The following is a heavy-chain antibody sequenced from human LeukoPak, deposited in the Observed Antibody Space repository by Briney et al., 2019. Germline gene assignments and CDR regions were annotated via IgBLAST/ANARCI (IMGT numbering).Heavy chain of an antibody. D-gene: IGHD6-13*01. J-gene: IGHJ4*02. CDR1: GGSISSSSHN. Sequence: SENVSLNCIVSGGSISSSSHNWGWIRQPPGKGLEWIGSIYYSGTTYYNPSLKSRLTISVDTSKNQFSLKLSSVTAVDTAVYYCARHDRIIASPLVWGQGILVTVSS. CDR3: ARHDRIIASPLV. V-gene: IGHV4-39*01. CDR2: IYYSGTT.